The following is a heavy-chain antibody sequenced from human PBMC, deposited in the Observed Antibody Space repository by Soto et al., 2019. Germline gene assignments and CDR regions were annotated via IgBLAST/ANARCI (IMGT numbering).Heavy chain of an antibody. Sequence: EVHLVEAGGGLIQPGGSLRLSCAASGLTVSSNDMSWVRQSPGKGLEWVSVIYSGGSKHDADSVKGRFTISRDNSKNMVYLQMNSLRVDDTAVYFCASSSRQDYNFGMDAWGQGTTVIVSS. CDR3: ASSSRQDYNFGMDA. D-gene: IGHD1-20*01. V-gene: IGHV3-53*01. J-gene: IGHJ6*02. CDR1: GLTVSSND. CDR2: IYSGGSK.